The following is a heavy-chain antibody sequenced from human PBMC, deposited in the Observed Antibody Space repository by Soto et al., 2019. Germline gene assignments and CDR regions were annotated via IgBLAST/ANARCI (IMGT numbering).Heavy chain of an antibody. J-gene: IGHJ5*02. Sequence: LSLTCTVSGGSISSYYWSWIRQPPGKGLEWIGYIYYSGSTNYNPSLKSRVTISVDTSKNQFSLKLSSVTAADTAVYYCARVVVTATYNWFDPWGQGTLVTVSP. V-gene: IGHV4-59*01. CDR2: IYYSGST. CDR3: ARVVVTATYNWFDP. D-gene: IGHD2-21*02. CDR1: GGSISSYY.